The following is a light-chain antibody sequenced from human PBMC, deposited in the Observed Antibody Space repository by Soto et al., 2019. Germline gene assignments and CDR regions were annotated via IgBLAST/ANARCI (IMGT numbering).Light chain of an antibody. CDR1: QSVATS. Sequence: DVQLTQSPSSLSASVGDRVTITCRASQSVATSLNWYHQKPGKAPTLLIYGASILQDGVPSRFSGSGSGTDFTLTISSLQPEDFATYYCQQTYTPPRTLGQGPNLDIK. J-gene: IGKJ2*01. V-gene: IGKV1-39*01. CDR2: GAS. CDR3: QQTYTPPRT.